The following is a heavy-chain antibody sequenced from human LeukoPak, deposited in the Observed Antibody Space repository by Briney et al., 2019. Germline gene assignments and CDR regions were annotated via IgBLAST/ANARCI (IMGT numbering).Heavy chain of an antibody. CDR2: INSDGSST. CDR1: GFTFSSYW. D-gene: IGHD4-23*01. CDR3: AREGYGGNPYYYYYYMDV. Sequence: GGSLRLSCAASGFTFSSYWMHWVRQAPGKGLVWVSRINSDGSSTSYADSVKGRFTISRDNAKNTLYLQMNSLRAEDTAVYYCAREGYGGNPYYYYYYMDVWGKGTTVTISS. V-gene: IGHV3-74*01. J-gene: IGHJ6*03.